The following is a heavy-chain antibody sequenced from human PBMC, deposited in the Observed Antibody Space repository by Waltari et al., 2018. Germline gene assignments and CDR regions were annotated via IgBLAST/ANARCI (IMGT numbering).Heavy chain of an antibody. CDR1: GDSMSGTYW. J-gene: IGHJ5*02. Sequence: QLQLQESGPGLVKHSGTLSLSCAVSGDSMSGTYWWSWVRQSPQKGLEWIGQVHGSGRSNYSPSFASRVTVSLDTSNNQFSLKVTAATAADTAVYYCARDRGRGLYLDTWGPGTLVTVSP. V-gene: IGHV4-4*02. D-gene: IGHD2-15*01. CDR2: VHGSGRS. CDR3: ARDRGRGLYLDT.